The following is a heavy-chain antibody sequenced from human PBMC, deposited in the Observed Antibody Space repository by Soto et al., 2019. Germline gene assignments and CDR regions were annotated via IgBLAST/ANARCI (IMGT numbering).Heavy chain of an antibody. CDR2: ITSKTGDQ. J-gene: IGHJ4*02. V-gene: IGHV3-21*06. CDR1: GFTFNKYS. D-gene: IGHD3-22*01. CDR3: ARDLMPNDRGLGDLAY. Sequence: EVRLVESGGGLVKPGGSLRLSWAASGFTFNKYSRNWVRQVPGKGLEWFSSITSKTGDQYYADSVKGRFIISRDNTKNSLSLQVTSLRDEDTAVYYCARDLMPNDRGLGDLAYWGQGTLVTVSS.